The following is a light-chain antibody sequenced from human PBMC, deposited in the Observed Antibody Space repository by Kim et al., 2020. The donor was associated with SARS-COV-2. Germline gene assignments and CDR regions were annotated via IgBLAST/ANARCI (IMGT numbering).Light chain of an antibody. V-gene: IGKV1-5*01. J-gene: IGKJ4*01. CDR3: QQHNGY. Sequence: TLSASVGDTVTITCRASQSITSGLAWYQQKPGKAPKLLIYAVSSLDSGVPSRFSGSGSGTQFTLTISSLQPDDFATYYCQQHNGYFGGGTKVELK. CDR1: QSITSG. CDR2: AVS.